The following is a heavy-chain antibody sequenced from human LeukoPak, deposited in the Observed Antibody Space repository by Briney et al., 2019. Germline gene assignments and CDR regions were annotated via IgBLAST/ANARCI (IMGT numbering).Heavy chain of an antibody. D-gene: IGHD6-13*01. V-gene: IGHV1-2*02. J-gene: IGHJ6*03. CDR1: GYTLTGYY. CDR2: INPNSGGT. Sequence: SVKLSCKASGYTLTGYYMHWVPQAPGQGLEWMGWINPNSGGTNYAQKFQGRVTMTRDTPISTAYVELSRLRSDDTAVYYCARDNSSSWYSTEYYYYYMDVWGKGTTVTVSS. CDR3: ARDNSSSWYSTEYYYYYMDV.